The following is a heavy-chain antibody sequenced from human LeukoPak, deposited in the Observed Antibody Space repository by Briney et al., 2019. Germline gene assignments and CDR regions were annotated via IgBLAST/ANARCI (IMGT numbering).Heavy chain of an antibody. D-gene: IGHD6-13*01. CDR3: ARDQAAAASRFPNWFDP. V-gene: IGHV4-59*12. CDR1: GGSISSYY. CDR2: IYHSGST. J-gene: IGHJ5*02. Sequence: PSETLSLTCTVSGGSISSYYWSWIRQPPGKGLEWIGYIYHSGSTYYNPSLKSRVTISVDRSKNQFSLKLSSVTAADTAVYYCARDQAAAASRFPNWFDPWGQGTLVTVSS.